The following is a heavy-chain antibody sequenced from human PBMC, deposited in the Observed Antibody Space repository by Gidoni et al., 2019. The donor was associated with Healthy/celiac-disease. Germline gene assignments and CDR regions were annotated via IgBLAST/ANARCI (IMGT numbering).Heavy chain of an antibody. D-gene: IGHD3-22*01. CDR3: AREFFSYYDSSGYFSGGALDAFDI. V-gene: IGHV3-48*02. J-gene: IGHJ3*02. CDR1: GFTFNIYS. Sequence: EVQLVESGGGLVQPGGSLRLSCAASGFTFNIYSMNWVRQAPGKGLEWVSYISSSSSTIYYADSVKGRFTISRDNAKNSLYLQMNSLRDEDTAVYYCAREFFSYYDSSGYFSGGALDAFDIWGQGTMVTVSS. CDR2: ISSSSSTI.